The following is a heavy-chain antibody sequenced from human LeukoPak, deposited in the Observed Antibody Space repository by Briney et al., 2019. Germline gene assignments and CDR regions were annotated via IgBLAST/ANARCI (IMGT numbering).Heavy chain of an antibody. V-gene: IGHV4-59*12. CDR2: IYYSGST. J-gene: IGHJ4*02. D-gene: IGHD1-26*01. CDR3: ARGYSGSYFYFDY. Sequence: SETLSLTCTVSGGSISSYYWSWIRQPPGKGLEWIGYIYYSGSTNYNPSLKSRVTISVDTSKNQFSLKLSSVTAADTAVYYCARGYSGSYFYFDYWGQGTLVTVSS. CDR1: GGSISSYY.